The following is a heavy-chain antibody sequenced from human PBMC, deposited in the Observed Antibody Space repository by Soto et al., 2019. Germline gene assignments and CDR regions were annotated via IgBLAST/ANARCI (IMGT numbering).Heavy chain of an antibody. V-gene: IGHV1-8*01. CDR1: GYTFTSYD. J-gene: IGHJ4*02. D-gene: IGHD6-19*01. CDR2: MNPNSGNT. CDR3: ARMFGYSSGWVDY. Sequence: QVQLVQSGAEVKKPGASVKVSCKASGYTFTSYDIHWVRQATGQGLEWMGWMNPNSGNTGYSQKFQGRVTMTRNTSISTAYMELSSLTSEDTAIYYCARMFGYSSGWVDYWGQGTLITVSS.